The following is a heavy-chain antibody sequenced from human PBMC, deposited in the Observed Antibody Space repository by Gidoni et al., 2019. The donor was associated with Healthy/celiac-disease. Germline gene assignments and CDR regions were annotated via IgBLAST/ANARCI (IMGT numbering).Heavy chain of an antibody. Sequence: EVQLVESGGGLVKQGRSLRLSCPASGFTFGTYAMSWFRQAPGHGLEWVGLSRSKAYGGTTEDAASDIGRFTISRDDSKSNAYLQMNRLITEDTAVYYGTSEDCSSTSCFNYYYGMDVWGQGTTVTVSS. CDR2: SRSKAYGGTT. CDR3: TSEDCSSTSCFNYYYGMDV. J-gene: IGHJ6*02. D-gene: IGHD2-2*01. CDR1: GFTFGTYA. V-gene: IGHV3-49*05.